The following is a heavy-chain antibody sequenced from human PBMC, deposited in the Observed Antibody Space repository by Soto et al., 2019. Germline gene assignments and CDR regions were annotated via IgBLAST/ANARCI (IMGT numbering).Heavy chain of an antibody. CDR2: IDWDDDK. J-gene: IGHJ4*02. CDR1: GFSLSSRGIC. Sequence: GSGPTLVNPTQTLTLTCTFSGFSLSSRGICVSWIRQPPGKALEWLALIDWDDDKYYSASLKTRLTISKDTSKNQVVLTMTNMDPVDTATYYCARIPADYGDFAFDFWGQGTLVTVSS. CDR3: ARIPADYGDFAFDF. D-gene: IGHD4-17*01. V-gene: IGHV2-70*01.